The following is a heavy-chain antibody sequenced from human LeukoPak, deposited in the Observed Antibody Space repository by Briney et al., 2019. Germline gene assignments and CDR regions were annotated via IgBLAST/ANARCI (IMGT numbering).Heavy chain of an antibody. Sequence: ASVKVSCKASGYTFTGYYIHWVRQAPGQGLEWMGRINPKSGGTNYAQKFQGRVAMTRDTSNSTAYMELSRLRSDGTAVCYCARDLFYSSSSDFDYWGQGTLVTVSS. CDR3: ARDLFYSSSSDFDY. J-gene: IGHJ4*02. D-gene: IGHD6-6*01. V-gene: IGHV1-2*06. CDR1: GYTFTGYY. CDR2: INPKSGGT.